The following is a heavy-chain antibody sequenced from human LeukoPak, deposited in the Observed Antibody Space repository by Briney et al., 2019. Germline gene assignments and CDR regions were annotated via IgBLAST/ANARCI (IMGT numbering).Heavy chain of an antibody. D-gene: IGHD2-15*01. CDR3: SRGLFPRYCSGGSCRSYGMDV. CDR1: GFTFSSYW. V-gene: IGHV3-74*01. CDR2: INSDGSST. Sequence: GGSLRLSCAASGFTFSSYWMHWVRQAPGKGLVWVSRINSDGSSTGYADSVEGRFTISRDNAKNTLYLQMNSLRAEGTAVYYCSRGLFPRYCSGGSCRSYGMDVWGQGTTVTVSS. J-gene: IGHJ6*02.